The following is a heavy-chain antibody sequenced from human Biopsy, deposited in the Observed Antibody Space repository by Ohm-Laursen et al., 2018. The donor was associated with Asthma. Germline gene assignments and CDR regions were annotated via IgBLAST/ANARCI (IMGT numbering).Heavy chain of an antibody. J-gene: IGHJ4*02. CDR2: IYYSGST. V-gene: IGHV4-31*03. D-gene: IGHD7-27*01. Sequence: TLSLTCTVSGGSISSGGYYWGWIRQHPGKGLEWIGYIYYSGSTYYNPSLKSRVTISVDTSKNQFSLNLSSVTAADTAVYYCARWGSFGFDYWGQGTLVTVSS. CDR3: ARWGSFGFDY. CDR1: GGSISSGGYY.